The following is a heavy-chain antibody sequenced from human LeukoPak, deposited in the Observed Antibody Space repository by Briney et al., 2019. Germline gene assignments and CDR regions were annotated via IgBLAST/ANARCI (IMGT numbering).Heavy chain of an antibody. Sequence: GGSLRLSCAASGFTFSSYGMHWVRQAPGKGLEWVAVISYDGSNKYYADSVKGRFTISRDNSKNTLYLQMNSLRAEDTAGYYCAKSVTAIDFYYHMDVWGKGTTVTVSS. D-gene: IGHD2-21*02. CDR2: ISYDGSNK. CDR3: AKSVTAIDFYYHMDV. CDR1: GFTFSSYG. J-gene: IGHJ6*03. V-gene: IGHV3-30*18.